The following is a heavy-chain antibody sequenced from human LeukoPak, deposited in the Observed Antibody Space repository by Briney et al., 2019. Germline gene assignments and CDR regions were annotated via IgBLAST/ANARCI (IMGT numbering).Heavy chain of an antibody. CDR1: GGSFSGCY. Sequence: SETLSLTCAVYGGSFSGCYWSWIRQPPGKGLEWIGEINHSGSTNYNPSLKSRVTISLDTSKNQFSLKLSSVTAADTAVYYCARGRRLWQWLVSGNFDYWGQGTLVTVSS. CDR3: ARGRRLWQWLVSGNFDY. J-gene: IGHJ4*02. D-gene: IGHD6-19*01. CDR2: INHSGST. V-gene: IGHV4-34*01.